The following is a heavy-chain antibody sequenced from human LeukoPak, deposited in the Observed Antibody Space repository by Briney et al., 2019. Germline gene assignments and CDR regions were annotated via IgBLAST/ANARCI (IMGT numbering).Heavy chain of an antibody. D-gene: IGHD3-16*01. CDR2: IYYSGST. J-gene: IGHJ4*02. CDR3: ARLPGGIT. CDR1: GVSISSGDYY. Sequence: SETLSLTCTVSGVSISSGDYYWSWIRQPPGKGLEWIGSIYYSGSTYYNPSLKSRVTISVDTSKNQFSLKLSSVTAADTAVYYCARLPGGITWGQGTLVTVSS. V-gene: IGHV4-39*01.